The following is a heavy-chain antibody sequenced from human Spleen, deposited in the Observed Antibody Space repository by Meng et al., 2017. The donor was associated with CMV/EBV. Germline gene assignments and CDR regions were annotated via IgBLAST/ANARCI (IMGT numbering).Heavy chain of an antibody. Sequence: SETLSLTCTVSGCSISSSSYYWGWIRQPPGKGLEWIGEINHSESTNYNPSLKSRVTISVDTSKNQFSLKLSSVTAADSAMYYCARYVGYCSGGTCSDYWGQGTLVTVSS. CDR3: ARYVGYCSGGTCSDY. J-gene: IGHJ4*02. CDR1: GCSISSSSYY. D-gene: IGHD2-15*01. CDR2: INHSEST. V-gene: IGHV4-39*07.